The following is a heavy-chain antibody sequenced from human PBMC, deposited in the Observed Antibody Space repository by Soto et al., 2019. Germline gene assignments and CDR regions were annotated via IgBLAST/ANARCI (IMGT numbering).Heavy chain of an antibody. CDR2: ISYDGSNK. J-gene: IGHJ4*02. V-gene: IGHV3-30-3*01. D-gene: IGHD6-19*01. CDR1: GFTFSSYA. CDR3: ARDKSPYSSGWHNRHFDY. Sequence: QVQLVESGGGVVQPGRSLRLSCAASGFTFSSYAMHWVRQAPGKGLEWVAVISYDGSNKYYADSVKGRFTISRDNSKNTLYLQMNSLRAEDTAVYYSARDKSPYSSGWHNRHFDYWGLGTLVTVSS.